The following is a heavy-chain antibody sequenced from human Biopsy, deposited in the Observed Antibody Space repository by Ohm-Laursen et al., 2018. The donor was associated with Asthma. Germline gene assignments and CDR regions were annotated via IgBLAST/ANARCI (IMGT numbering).Heavy chain of an antibody. CDR2: ISNSGSTK. CDR3: RALPTRTMYFDS. V-gene: IGHV3-11*01. Sequence: SLRLSCTASGFSFSDYYMTWMRQAPGKGLEWVSSISNSGSTKYPAESVRGRFTISRDNTQKSLFLQMNSLSPEDTAMYYCRALPTRTMYFDSWGQGTLVTVSS. J-gene: IGHJ4*02. CDR1: GFSFSDYY. D-gene: IGHD4/OR15-4a*01.